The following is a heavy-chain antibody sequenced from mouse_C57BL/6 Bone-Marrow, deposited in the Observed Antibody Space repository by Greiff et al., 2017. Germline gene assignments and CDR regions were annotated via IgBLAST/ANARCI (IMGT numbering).Heavy chain of an antibody. Sequence: QVQLQQSGAELVKPGASVKLSCKASGYTFTSYWMHWVKQRPGQGLEWIGMIHPNSGSTNYNEKFKSKATLTVDKSSSTAYMQLSSLTSEDSAVYYCARRGRDYDAYYYAMDYWGQGTSVTVSS. CDR3: ARRGRDYDAYYYAMDY. D-gene: IGHD2-4*01. V-gene: IGHV1-64*01. J-gene: IGHJ4*01. CDR1: GYTFTSYW. CDR2: IHPNSGST.